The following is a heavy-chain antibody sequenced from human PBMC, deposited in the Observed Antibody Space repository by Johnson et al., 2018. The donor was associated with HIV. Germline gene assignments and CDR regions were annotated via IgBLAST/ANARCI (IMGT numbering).Heavy chain of an antibody. J-gene: IGHJ3*02. CDR3: ARDPGPQWELEATDAFDI. CDR2: ISWNSGSI. CDR1: GFTFDDYA. V-gene: IGHV3-9*01. D-gene: IGHD1-26*01. Sequence: VQLVESGGDLVKPGGSLRLSCAASGFTFDDYAMHWVRQAPGKGLEWVSGISWNSGSIGYADSVKGRFTISRDNAKNTLYLQMNSLRAEDTAVYYCARDPGPQWELEATDAFDIWGQGTMVTVSS.